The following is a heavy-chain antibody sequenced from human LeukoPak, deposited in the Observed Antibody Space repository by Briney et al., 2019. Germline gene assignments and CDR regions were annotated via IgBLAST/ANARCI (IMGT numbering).Heavy chain of an antibody. V-gene: IGHV4-59*01. D-gene: IGHD3-22*01. CDR2: IYYSGST. Sequence: SQTLSLTCTVSGGSISSYYWSWLRQPPGKGLEWIGYIYYSGSTNYNPSLKSRVTISVDTSKNQFSLKLSSVTAADTAVYYCASSKYYYDSSGYFDYWGQGTLVTVSS. CDR3: ASSKYYYDSSGYFDY. J-gene: IGHJ4*02. CDR1: GGSISSYY.